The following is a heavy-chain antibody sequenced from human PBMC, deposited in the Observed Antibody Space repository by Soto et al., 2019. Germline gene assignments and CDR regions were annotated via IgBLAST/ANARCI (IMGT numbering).Heavy chain of an antibody. CDR3: ARDNMASPALDY. Sequence: SETLSLTCTVSGGSISSGDYYWSWIRQPPGKGLEWIGYIYYSGSTYYNPSLKSRVTISVDTSKNQFSLKLSSVTAADTAVYYCARDNMASPALDYWGQGTLVTVSS. CDR1: GGSISSGDYY. CDR2: IYYSGST. V-gene: IGHV4-30-4*01. J-gene: IGHJ4*02.